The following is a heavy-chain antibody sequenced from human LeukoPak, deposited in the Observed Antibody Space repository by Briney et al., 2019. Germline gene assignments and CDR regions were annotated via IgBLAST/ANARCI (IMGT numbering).Heavy chain of an antibody. D-gene: IGHD1-14*01. V-gene: IGHV4-34*01. CDR2: INHSGST. CDR3: AGLAPHRPLDY. CDR1: GGSFSGYY. J-gene: IGHJ4*02. Sequence: PSETLSFTCAVDGGSFSGYYWSWIRPPPGQGLEWIGEINHSGSTNYNPSLKSRVTISVDTSKNQFSLKLSSVTAADTAVYYCAGLAPHRPLDYWGQGTPVTVSS.